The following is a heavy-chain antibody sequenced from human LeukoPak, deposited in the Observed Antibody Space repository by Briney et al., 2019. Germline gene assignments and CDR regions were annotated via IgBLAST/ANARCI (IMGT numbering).Heavy chain of an antibody. D-gene: IGHD6-13*01. J-gene: IGHJ1*01. CDR2: IYYSGST. CDR3: SRSITRSWYWDFHN. CDR1: GGPMGGYV. Sequence: SETLSLTCTVSGGPMGGYVWSWLRQPPGKGLEWIGYIYYSGSTNYNPSLKSRVTISVDTSKNQFSLKLSSVTAADTAVYYCSRSITRSWYWDFHNGGQVTLVTVSS. V-gene: IGHV4-59*01.